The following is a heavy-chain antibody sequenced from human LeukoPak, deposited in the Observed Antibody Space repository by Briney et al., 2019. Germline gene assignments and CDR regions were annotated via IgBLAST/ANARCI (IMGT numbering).Heavy chain of an antibody. V-gene: IGHV3-23*01. CDR1: GFTFCSTA. CDR2: ISGSGSNT. Sequence: GGSLRLSCAASGFTFCSTAMNWVRQAPGKGLEWVSIISGSGSNTYYADSVKGRFTISRDNSKNTLYLQMNSLRAEDTAVYHCARESAPVGATSFFDYWGQGTLVTVSS. D-gene: IGHD1-26*01. CDR3: ARESAPVGATSFFDY. J-gene: IGHJ4*02.